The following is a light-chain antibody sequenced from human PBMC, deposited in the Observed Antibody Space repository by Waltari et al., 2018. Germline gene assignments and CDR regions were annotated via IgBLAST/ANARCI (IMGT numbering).Light chain of an antibody. J-gene: IGKJ1*01. CDR1: QGISNY. Sequence: IQLSQSPSSLPASVGDRVTITCRASQGISNYLAWYQQKPGKAPKYMLYAASNLQSGVPSRFSGSGSGNDFTLTISSLQPEDFATYYCQQLNSYQWTFGQGTKVEIK. CDR2: AAS. CDR3: QQLNSYQWT. V-gene: IGKV1-9*01.